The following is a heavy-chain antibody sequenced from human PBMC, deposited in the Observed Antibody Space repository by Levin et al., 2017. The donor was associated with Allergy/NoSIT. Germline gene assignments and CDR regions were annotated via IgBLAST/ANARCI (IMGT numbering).Heavy chain of an antibody. CDR2: GYYTGTA. J-gene: IGHJ5*02. CDR1: GGSISSYY. CDR3: ARGPVRNWFDA. Sequence: ASETLSLTCNVSGGSISSYYWSWIRQPPGKGLEWIGYGYYTGTANYNPSLRSRVNISVDTSKRQLSLKLTSVTAADTAVYYCARGPVRNWFDAWGQGTLVTVSS. D-gene: IGHD6-6*01. V-gene: IGHV4-59*12.